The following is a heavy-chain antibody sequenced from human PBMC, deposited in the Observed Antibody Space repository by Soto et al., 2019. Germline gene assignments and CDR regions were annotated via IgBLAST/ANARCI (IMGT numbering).Heavy chain of an antibody. V-gene: IGHV3-23*01. CDR1: GFTFSSYA. Sequence: PGGSLRLSCAASGFTFSSYAMSWVRQAPGKGLEWVSAISGSGGSTYYADSVKGRFTISRDNSKNTLYLQMNSLRAEDTAVYYCAKGSVVQLERRRTLDYWGQGTLVTVSS. D-gene: IGHD1-1*01. J-gene: IGHJ4*02. CDR3: AKGSVVQLERRRTLDY. CDR2: ISGSGGST.